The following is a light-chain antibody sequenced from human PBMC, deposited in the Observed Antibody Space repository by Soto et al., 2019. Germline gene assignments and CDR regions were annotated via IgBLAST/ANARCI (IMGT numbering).Light chain of an antibody. J-gene: IGLJ1*01. V-gene: IGLV2-14*01. CDR1: SSDVGGYNY. Sequence: QSALTQPDSVSGSPGQSITISCTGTSSDVGGYNYISWYQQHPGKAPKLMIYEVSNRPSGVSNRFSGSKSGNTASLTISGLQAEDEADYYCSSYTSSSTLEVFGTGTKVTVL. CDR2: EVS. CDR3: SSYTSSSTLEV.